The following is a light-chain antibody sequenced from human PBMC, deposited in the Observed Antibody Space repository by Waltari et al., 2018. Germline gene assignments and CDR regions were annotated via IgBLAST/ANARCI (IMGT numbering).Light chain of an antibody. V-gene: IGKV1-9*01. CDR2: AAS. J-gene: IGKJ1*01. CDR1: QCINTF. CDR3: QQLHRYPMT. Sequence: IQLTQSPSSLSASVGDRVAITCRASQCINTFLAWYQQKPGKAPKLLIYAASTSQSGVPSRFSGSGSGTDFTLTISSLQPEDFATYYCQQLHRYPMTFGRGTKVEIK.